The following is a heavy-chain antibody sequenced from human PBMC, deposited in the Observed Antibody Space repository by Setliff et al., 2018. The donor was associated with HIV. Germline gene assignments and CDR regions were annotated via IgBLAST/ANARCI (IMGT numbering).Heavy chain of an antibody. J-gene: IGHJ4*02. V-gene: IGHV3-74*01. CDR1: GFTFSDYY. CDR3: ARGIVGASVFEY. D-gene: IGHD1-26*01. Sequence: GSLRLSCAASGFTFSDYYMSWIRQAPGKGLVWVSRISPDGNIISYADSVKGRFTISRDNAKNTLYLQMNSLGVEDTAVYYCARGIVGASVFEYWGQGTLVTVSS. CDR2: ISPDGNII.